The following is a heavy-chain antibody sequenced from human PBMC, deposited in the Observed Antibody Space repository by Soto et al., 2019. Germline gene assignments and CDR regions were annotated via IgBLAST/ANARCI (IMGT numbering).Heavy chain of an antibody. CDR3: ARRGSASYYDY. CDR1: GFTFSSYA. V-gene: IGHV3-23*01. CDR2: ISGSGDST. D-gene: IGHD6-19*01. J-gene: IGHJ4*02. Sequence: EVQLLESGGGLVQPGGSLRLSCEASGFTFSSYAMRWVRQAPVKGLEWVSAISGSGDSTYYADSVKGRFTISRDNSKNTLYLQMNSLRAEDTAVYYCARRGSASYYDYWGQGTLVTVSS.